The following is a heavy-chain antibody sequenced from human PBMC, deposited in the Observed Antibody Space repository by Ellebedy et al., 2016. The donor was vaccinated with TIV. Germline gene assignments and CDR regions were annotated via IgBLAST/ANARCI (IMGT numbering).Heavy chain of an antibody. Sequence: SVKVSXXASGGSFNNFAINWVRQAPGQGLEWMGGSLPIFGSPYYSEKFQGRVAINADESTNTAYMELNSLKSEDTAVYFCAREGILNAFDIWGQGTIVTVSS. V-gene: IGHV1-69*13. CDR2: SLPIFGSP. CDR1: GGSFNNFA. CDR3: AREGILNAFDI. D-gene: IGHD2/OR15-2a*01. J-gene: IGHJ3*02.